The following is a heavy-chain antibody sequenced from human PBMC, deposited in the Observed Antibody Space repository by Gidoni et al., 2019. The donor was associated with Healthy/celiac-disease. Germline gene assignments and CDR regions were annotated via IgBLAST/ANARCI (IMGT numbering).Heavy chain of an antibody. J-gene: IGHJ4*02. Sequence: QVQLVQSGAEVQKPGAAVKVSCKASGYTFTGYYMHWVRQAPGQGLEWKGWINPNSGGTNYAQKFQGRVTMTRDTSISTAYLELSRLRSDDTSVYYCARGVLLWFGELGDLDYWGQGTLVTVSS. CDR2: INPNSGGT. D-gene: IGHD3-10*01. V-gene: IGHV1-2*02. CDR1: GYTFTGYY. CDR3: ARGVLLWFGELGDLDY.